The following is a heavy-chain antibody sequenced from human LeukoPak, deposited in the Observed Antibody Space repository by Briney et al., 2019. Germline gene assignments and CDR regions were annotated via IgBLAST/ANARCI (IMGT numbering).Heavy chain of an antibody. D-gene: IGHD3-10*01. J-gene: IGHJ6*02. CDR3: ARLTLVTGVEFIYGLDV. Sequence: LETLSLTCTASGGSISSSSYYWVWIRQPPGKGLEWIGSIYYSGSAYYNPSLKSRVSIAVDTSKNQFSLKLSSVTAADTAVYYCARLTLVTGVEFIYGLDVWGQGTTVTVSS. CDR2: IYYSGSA. V-gene: IGHV4-39*01. CDR1: GGSISSSSYY.